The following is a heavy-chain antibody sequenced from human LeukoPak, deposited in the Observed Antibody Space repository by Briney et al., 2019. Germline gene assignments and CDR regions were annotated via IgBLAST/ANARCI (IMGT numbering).Heavy chain of an antibody. CDR1: GFTFSSYG. V-gene: IGHV3-30*02. J-gene: IGHJ4*02. CDR3: AKGPTPSTVYFDY. D-gene: IGHD4-17*01. Sequence: PGGSLRLSRAASGFTFSSYGMHWVRQAPGKGLEWVAFIRYDGSNKYYADSVKGRFTISRDNSKNTLYLQMNSLRAEDTAVYYCAKGPTPSTVYFDYWGQGTLVTVSS. CDR2: IRYDGSNK.